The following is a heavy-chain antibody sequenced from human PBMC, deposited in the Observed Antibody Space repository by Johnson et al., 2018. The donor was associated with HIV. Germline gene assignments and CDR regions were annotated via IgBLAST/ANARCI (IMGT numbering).Heavy chain of an antibody. V-gene: IGHV3-30-3*01. CDR1: GFTFSSYA. D-gene: IGHD3-22*01. CDR2: ISYDGSNK. Sequence: QVQLLESGGGVVQPGRSLRLSCAASGFTFSSYAMHWVRQAPGKGLEWVAVISYDGSNKYYADSVKGRFTISRYNSKNTLYLQMNSLRAEDTAVYYCAREEVASMIVVVLAYDAFDIWGQGTMVTVSS. J-gene: IGHJ3*02. CDR3: AREEVASMIVVVLAYDAFDI.